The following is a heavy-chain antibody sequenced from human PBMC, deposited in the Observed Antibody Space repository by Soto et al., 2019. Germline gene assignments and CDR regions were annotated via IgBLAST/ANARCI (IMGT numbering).Heavy chain of an antibody. CDR1: GGSIDSGYYY. V-gene: IGHV4-61*01. CDR3: ARDAIAPTNYFDP. Sequence: XETLCLTANVSGGSIDSGYYYASLIRHPPGTGREWIGYVYYSGTTNYNPFLKSRVTLSLDKSKNQFSLKMNSVTAADTAVYYCARDAIAPTNYFDPWGQGTLVTVSS. D-gene: IGHD4-4*01. J-gene: IGHJ5*02. CDR2: VYYSGTT.